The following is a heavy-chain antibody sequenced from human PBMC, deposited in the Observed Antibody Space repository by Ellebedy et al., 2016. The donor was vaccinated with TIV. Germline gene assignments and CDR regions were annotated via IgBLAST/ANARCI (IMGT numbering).Heavy chain of an antibody. D-gene: IGHD6-6*01. Sequence: PGGSLRLSCAASGFTFSSSWMSWVRQAPGKGLEWVANIKQDGSEKYYVDSVKGRFTISRDNAKNSLYLQMNSLRAEDTAVYYCAREDRQLVHSGDYWGQGTLVTVSS. CDR2: IKQDGSEK. CDR3: AREDRQLVHSGDY. V-gene: IGHV3-7*03. J-gene: IGHJ4*02. CDR1: GFTFSSSW.